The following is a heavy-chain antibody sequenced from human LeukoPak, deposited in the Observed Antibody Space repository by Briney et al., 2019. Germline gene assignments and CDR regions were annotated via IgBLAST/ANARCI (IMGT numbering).Heavy chain of an antibody. CDR2: IYSGGST. Sequence: PGGSLRLSCAASGFTVSSNYMSWVRQAPGKGLEWVSIIYSGGSTYYADSVKGRFTISRDNSKNTLYLQMNSLRAEDTAVYYWAGTPPPGTTGGGGDYWGQGTLVTVSS. D-gene: IGHD3-10*01. J-gene: IGHJ4*02. CDR3: AGTPPPGTTGGGGDY. V-gene: IGHV3-53*01. CDR1: GFTVSSNY.